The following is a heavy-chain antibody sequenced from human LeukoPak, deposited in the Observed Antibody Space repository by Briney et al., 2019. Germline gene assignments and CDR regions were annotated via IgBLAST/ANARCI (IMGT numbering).Heavy chain of an antibody. CDR3: AKDDGGSVAGGNFDY. CDR1: GFTFDDYA. CDR2: ISWNSGSI. Sequence: GGSLRLSCAASGFTFDDYAMHWIRQAPGKGLEGVSGISWNSGSIGYADSVKGRFTISRDNAKNSLYLQMNSLRAEDTALYYCAKDDGGSVAGGNFDYWGQGTLVTVSS. D-gene: IGHD6-19*01. J-gene: IGHJ4*02. V-gene: IGHV3-9*01.